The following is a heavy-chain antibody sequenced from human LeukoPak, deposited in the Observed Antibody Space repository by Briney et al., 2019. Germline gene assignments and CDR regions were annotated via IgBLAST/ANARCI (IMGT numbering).Heavy chain of an antibody. J-gene: IGHJ1*01. V-gene: IGHV3-23*01. CDR3: AKWFDFDILTGYYVSGC. D-gene: IGHD3-9*01. Sequence: GGSLRLSCVASGFTFSNYAMSWVRQAPGKRLEWVSAVTGRGGSTYYADSVKGRFTISRDNSRNTLFLQMNSLRAEDTAIYYCAKWFDFDILTGYYVSGCWGQGALVTVSS. CDR1: GFTFSNYA. CDR2: VTGRGGST.